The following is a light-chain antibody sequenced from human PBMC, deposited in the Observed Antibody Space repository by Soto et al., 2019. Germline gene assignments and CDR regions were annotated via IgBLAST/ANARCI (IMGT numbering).Light chain of an antibody. V-gene: IGLV2-23*01. J-gene: IGLJ1*01. CDR3: CSYAGSSTYV. CDR1: SSDVGNYNL. CDR2: ESS. Sequence: QSALTQPASVSGSPGQSITISCTGTSSDVGNYNLVSWYQQHPGKAPKLMIYESSKRPSGVSNRFSGSKSGNTASLTISILQSEDEADYYCCSYAGSSTYVFGTGTKVTVL.